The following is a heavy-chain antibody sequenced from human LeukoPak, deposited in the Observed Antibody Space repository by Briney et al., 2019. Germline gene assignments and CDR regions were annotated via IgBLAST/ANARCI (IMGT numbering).Heavy chain of an antibody. J-gene: IGHJ4*02. D-gene: IGHD3-10*01. Sequence: GGSLRLSCAASGFTVSSNYMSWVRQAPGKGLEWVSVIYSGGSTYYADSVKGRFTISRDNSKNTPYLQMNSLRAEDTAVYYCARDLERGIWFGGFGYWGQGILVIVSS. CDR1: GFTVSSNY. V-gene: IGHV3-66*01. CDR2: IYSGGST. CDR3: ARDLERGIWFGGFGY.